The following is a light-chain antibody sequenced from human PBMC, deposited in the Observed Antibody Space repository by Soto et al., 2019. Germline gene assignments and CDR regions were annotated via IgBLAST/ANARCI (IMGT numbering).Light chain of an antibody. CDR3: SSYTSSSTLA. CDR1: SSDVGGYNH. V-gene: IGLV2-14*01. CDR2: EVS. J-gene: IGLJ2*01. Sequence: QSALTQPASVSGSPGQSITISCTGTSSDVGGYNHVSWYQQHPGKAPKLMIYEVSNRPSGVSNRFSGSKSGNTASLTISGLQAEDEADYYCSSYTSSSTLAFGGGTQLTVL.